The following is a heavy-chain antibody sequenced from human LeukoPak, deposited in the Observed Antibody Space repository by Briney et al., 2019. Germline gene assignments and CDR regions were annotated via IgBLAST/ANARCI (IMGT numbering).Heavy chain of an antibody. CDR1: GFTFSSYW. CDR2: IDQSGTT. CDR3: ARVPHYYFGYGYFDS. V-gene: IGHV4-34*01. J-gene: IGHJ4*02. D-gene: IGHD3-10*01. Sequence: PGGSLRLSCAASGFTFSSYWMSWIRQPPGKGLEWIGEIDQSGTTNYNPSLKSRVSISVDTSKKQFSLTLTSMTAADTAVYYCARVPHYYFGYGYFDSWGQGTLVTVSS.